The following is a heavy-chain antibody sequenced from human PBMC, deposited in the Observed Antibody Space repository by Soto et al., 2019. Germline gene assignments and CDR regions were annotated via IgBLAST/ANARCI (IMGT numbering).Heavy chain of an antibody. Sequence: GGSLRLSCAASGFTFSSYSMNWVRQAPGKGLEWVSSISSSSSYIYYADSVKGRFTISRDNAKNSLYLQMNSLRAEDTAVYYCARSPFPLMPEGDYYYYMDVWGKGTTVTVSS. CDR1: GFTFSSYS. D-gene: IGHD2-8*01. J-gene: IGHJ6*03. CDR3: ARSPFPLMPEGDYYYYMDV. V-gene: IGHV3-21*01. CDR2: ISSSSSYI.